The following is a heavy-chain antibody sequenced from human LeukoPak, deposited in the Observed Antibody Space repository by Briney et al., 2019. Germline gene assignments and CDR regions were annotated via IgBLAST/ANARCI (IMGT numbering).Heavy chain of an antibody. D-gene: IGHD4-17*01. Sequence: GGSLILSFAASGFTFSTYGMGWVRQAPGKGLEWVSTIGGSGLNTHYADSVKGRFTVSRDNPKDTLYLQMNSLRAEDTAIYYCAKSPPGDYPYWYFDLWGRGTLVTGSS. CDR3: AKSPPGDYPYWYFDL. CDR1: GFTFSTYG. V-gene: IGHV3-23*01. J-gene: IGHJ2*01. CDR2: IGGSGLNT.